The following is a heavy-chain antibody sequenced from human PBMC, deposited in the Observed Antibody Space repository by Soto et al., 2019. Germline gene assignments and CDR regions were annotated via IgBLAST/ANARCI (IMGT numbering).Heavy chain of an antibody. V-gene: IGHV3-30*18. CDR1: GFTFSSYG. CDR3: AKVAGPYNWCDP. CDR2: ISYDGSNK. Sequence: QVQLVESGGGVVQPGRSLRLSCAASGFTFSSYGMHWVRQAPGKGLEWVAVISYDGSNKYYADSVKGRFTISRDNSKNTLYLQMNSLRAEDTAVYYCAKVAGPYNWCDPWGQGTLVTVAS. J-gene: IGHJ5*02.